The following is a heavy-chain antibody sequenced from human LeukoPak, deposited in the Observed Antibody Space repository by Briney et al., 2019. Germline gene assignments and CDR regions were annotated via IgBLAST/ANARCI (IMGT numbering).Heavy chain of an antibody. D-gene: IGHD3-3*01. J-gene: IGHJ4*02. Sequence: GGSLRLSCAASGFTFSNYAISWVRQAPGKGLEWVSSISGSGGSTYYTDSVKGRFTISRDNSKNTLYLQMNSLRAEDTAVYYCAKLRYDFWSGYRAPFFDYWGQGTLVTVSS. CDR3: AKLRYDFWSGYRAPFFDY. V-gene: IGHV3-23*01. CDR1: GFTFSNYA. CDR2: ISGSGGST.